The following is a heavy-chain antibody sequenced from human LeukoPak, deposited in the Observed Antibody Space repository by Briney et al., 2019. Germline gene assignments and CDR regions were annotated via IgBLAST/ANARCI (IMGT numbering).Heavy chain of an antibody. CDR2: INHRGST. CDR3: ARDGRDTSALYNPLRFDY. J-gene: IGHJ4*02. Sequence: PSETLSLTCGVYGGSFSGYYWSWIPEPPENGLEWIGEINHRGSTNYNPSLKSRVTISVDTSKNQFSLRLSSVTAADTAVYYCARDGRDTSALYNPLRFDYWGQGTLVTVSS. V-gene: IGHV4-34*01. CDR1: GGSFSGYY. D-gene: IGHD1-1*01.